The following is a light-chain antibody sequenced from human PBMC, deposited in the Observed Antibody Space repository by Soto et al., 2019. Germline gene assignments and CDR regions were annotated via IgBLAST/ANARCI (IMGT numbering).Light chain of an antibody. J-gene: IGLJ3*02. V-gene: IGLV2-14*01. CDR2: EVS. CDR3: SSYTSSSTRV. Sequence: QSALTQPASVSGSPGQSITISCTGTSSDVGGYNYVSWYQQHPGKAPKLMIYEVSNRPSGVSNRFSGSKSGNTASLTISGRQAEDEAYYYCSSYTSSSTRVFGGGTNLTV. CDR1: SSDVGGYNY.